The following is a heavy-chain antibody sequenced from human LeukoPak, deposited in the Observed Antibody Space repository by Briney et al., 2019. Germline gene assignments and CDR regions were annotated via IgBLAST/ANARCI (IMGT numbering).Heavy chain of an antibody. CDR2: IYYSGST. CDR3: ANYDFWSGYYRFDY. CDR1: GGSISSSSYY. Sequence: PSETLSLTCTVSGGSISSSSYYWGWIRQPPGKGLEWIGSIYYSGSTYYNPSLKSRVTISVDTSKNQFSLKLSSVTAADTAVYYCANYDFWSGYYRFDYWGQGTLVTVSS. V-gene: IGHV4-39*01. D-gene: IGHD3-3*01. J-gene: IGHJ4*02.